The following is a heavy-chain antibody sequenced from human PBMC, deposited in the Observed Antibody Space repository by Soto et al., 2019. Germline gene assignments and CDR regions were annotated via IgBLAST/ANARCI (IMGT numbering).Heavy chain of an antibody. CDR1: GFTFSSYA. CDR3: AKSQLAVAVYLKGYYYYGMDV. D-gene: IGHD6-19*01. J-gene: IGHJ6*02. CDR2: ISGSGGST. Sequence: GGSLRLSCAASGFTFSSYAMSWVRQAPGKGLEWVSAISGSGGSTYYADSVKGRFTISRDNSKNTLYLQMNSLRAEDTAVYYCAKSQLAVAVYLKGYYYYGMDVWGQGTTVPVSS. V-gene: IGHV3-23*01.